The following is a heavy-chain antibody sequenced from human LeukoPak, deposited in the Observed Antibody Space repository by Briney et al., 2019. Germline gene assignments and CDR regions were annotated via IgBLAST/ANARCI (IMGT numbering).Heavy chain of an antibody. CDR1: GFTFSSYA. Sequence: GGSLRLSCAASGFTFSSYAMSWVRQAPGQGLEWVSAISGSGGSTYYADSVKGRFTISRDNSKNTLYLQMNSPRAEDTAVYYCAKDRCRLGDCYFDYWGQGILVTVSS. V-gene: IGHV3-23*01. CDR3: AKDRCRLGDCYFDY. D-gene: IGHD2-21*02. CDR2: ISGSGGST. J-gene: IGHJ4*02.